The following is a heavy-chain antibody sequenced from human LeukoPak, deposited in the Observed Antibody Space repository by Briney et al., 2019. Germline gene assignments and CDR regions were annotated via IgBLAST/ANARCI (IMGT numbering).Heavy chain of an antibody. CDR3: AKAEGYDILTGLDY. Sequence: PGGSLTLSCAASGFTVSSNYMTWVRQAPGKGLEWVSVIYSGGITYYADSVKGRFTISRDNSKNTLYLQMNSLRTEDTAVYYCAKAEGYDILTGLDYWGQGTLVTVSS. CDR1: GFTVSSNY. CDR2: IYSGGIT. J-gene: IGHJ4*02. D-gene: IGHD3-9*01. V-gene: IGHV3-53*01.